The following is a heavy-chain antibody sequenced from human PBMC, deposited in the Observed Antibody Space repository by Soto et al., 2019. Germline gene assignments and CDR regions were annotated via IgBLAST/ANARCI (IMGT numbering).Heavy chain of an antibody. CDR1: GYTFTSYE. Sequence: ASVKVSCKTSGYTFTSYEINLVRQATGQGFEYLGWMNPNSGNTGYVKKFQGRVTMTRDTSMSTLYLQMNSLKTEDTAVYYCTTGLSNGYYNFDYWGQGTPVTVSS. J-gene: IGHJ4*02. CDR2: MNPNSGNT. D-gene: IGHD3-22*01. CDR3: TTGLSNGYYNFDY. V-gene: IGHV1-8*01.